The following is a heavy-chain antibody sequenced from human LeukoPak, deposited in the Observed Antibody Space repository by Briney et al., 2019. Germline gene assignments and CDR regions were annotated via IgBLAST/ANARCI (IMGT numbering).Heavy chain of an antibody. CDR2: ISFDGTGA. Sequence: GGSLRLSCAASGFTFSSYAIHWVRQAPGKGLEWVAVISFDGTGAFYADSVKGRFTISRDNSKNTLYLQMNSLRADDTAVYYCAKEMGYCSSSTCYPVPYFDYWGQGTLVTVSS. D-gene: IGHD2/OR15-2a*01. V-gene: IGHV3-30*04. CDR1: GFTFSSYA. CDR3: AKEMGYCSSSTCYPVPYFDY. J-gene: IGHJ4*02.